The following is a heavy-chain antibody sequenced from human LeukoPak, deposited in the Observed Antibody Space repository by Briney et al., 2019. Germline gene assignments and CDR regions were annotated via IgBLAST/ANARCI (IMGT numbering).Heavy chain of an antibody. CDR2: IYHSGST. D-gene: IGHD4-23*01. CDR3: ARDDYGGNWH. Sequence: SETLSLTCTVSGGSISSGGYYWSWIRQPPGKDLEWIGYIYHSGSTYYNPSLKSRVTISVDRSKNQFSLKLSSVTAADTAVYYCARDDYGGNWHWGQGTLVTVSS. J-gene: IGHJ1*01. CDR1: GGSISSGGYY. V-gene: IGHV4-30-2*01.